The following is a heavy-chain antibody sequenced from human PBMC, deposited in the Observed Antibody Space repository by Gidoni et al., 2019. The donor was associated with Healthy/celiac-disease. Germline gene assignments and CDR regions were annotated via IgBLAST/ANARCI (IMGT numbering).Heavy chain of an antibody. CDR2: IYYSGST. D-gene: IGHD3-10*01. CDR1: GGSISSSRYY. V-gene: IGHV4-39*01. CDR3: ASSLSPSPSGSYYNSGAFDI. Sequence: QLQLQESGPGLVKPSETLSLTCTVSGGSISSSRYYWGWIRQPPGKGLEWIGSIYYSGSTYYNPSLKSRVTISVDTSKNQFSLKLSSVTAADTAVYYCASSLSPSPSGSYYNSGAFDIWGQGTMVTVSS. J-gene: IGHJ3*02.